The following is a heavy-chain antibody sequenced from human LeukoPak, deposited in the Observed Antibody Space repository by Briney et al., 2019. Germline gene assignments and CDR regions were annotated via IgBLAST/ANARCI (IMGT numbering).Heavy chain of an antibody. CDR3: ARVSGYDWESFYDY. J-gene: IGHJ4*02. CDR1: GGSISSYY. Sequence: PSETLSLTCTVSGGSISSYYWGWIRQPPGKGLEWIGYIYYSGSTNYNPSLKSRVTISVDTSKNQFSLKLSSVTAADTAMYYCARVSGYDWESFYDYWGQGSLVTVSS. V-gene: IGHV4-59*01. D-gene: IGHD5-12*01. CDR2: IYYSGST.